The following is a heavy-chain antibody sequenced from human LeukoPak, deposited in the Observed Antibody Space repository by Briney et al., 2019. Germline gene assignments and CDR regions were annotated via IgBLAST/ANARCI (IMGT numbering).Heavy chain of an antibody. V-gene: IGHV4-39*07. D-gene: IGHD3-22*01. CDR2: IYYSGST. J-gene: IGHJ5*02. CDR3: ARDQDYYDSSGYWSGALNWFDP. CDR1: GGSISSSSYY. Sequence: SETLSLTCTVSGGSISSSSYYWGWIRQPPGKGLEWIGSIYYSGSTYYNPSLKSRVTISVDTSKNQFSLKLSSVTAADTAVYYCARDQDYYDSSGYWSGALNWFDPWGQGTLVTASS.